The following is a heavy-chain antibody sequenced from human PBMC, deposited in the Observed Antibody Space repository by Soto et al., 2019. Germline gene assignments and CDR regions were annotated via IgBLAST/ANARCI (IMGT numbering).Heavy chain of an antibody. J-gene: IGHJ4*02. CDR2: IYYSGST. CDR1: GGSISSGDYY. D-gene: IGHD5-12*01. CDR3: ASSGERGYDVFYFDY. Sequence: SETLSLTCTVSGGSISSGDYYWSWIRQPPGKGLEWIGYIYYSGSTYYNPSLKSRVTISVDTSKNQFSLKLSSVTAADTAVYYCASSGERGYDVFYFDYWGQGTLVTVSS. V-gene: IGHV4-30-4*01.